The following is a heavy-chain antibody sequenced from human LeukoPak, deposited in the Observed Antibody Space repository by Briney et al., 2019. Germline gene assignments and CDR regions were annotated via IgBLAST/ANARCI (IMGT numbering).Heavy chain of an antibody. CDR1: GYTFTRYG. CDR2: ISAYNGNT. J-gene: IGHJ4*02. D-gene: IGHD6-19*01. CDR3: ARGGNSGWRTPNDDY. V-gene: IGHV1-18*01. Sequence: ASVKVSCKASGYTFTRYGIRWVRQAPGQGLEWMGWISAYNGNTNYAQKLQGRVTMTTDTSTSTAYMELRSLRSDDTAVYYCARGGNSGWRTPNDDYWGQGTLVTVSS.